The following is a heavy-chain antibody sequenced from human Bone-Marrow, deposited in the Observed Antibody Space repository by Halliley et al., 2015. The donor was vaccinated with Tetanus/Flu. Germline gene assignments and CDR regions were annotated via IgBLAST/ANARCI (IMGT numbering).Heavy chain of an antibody. CDR3: GGSGYYDSSIDP. D-gene: IGHD3-22*01. CDR2: ISYSGRT. Sequence: EWIGCISYSGRTYSTPSLKSRVTISLDTSKNHFTLQLRSVIAADTAVYFCGGSGYYDSSIDPWGQGTLVTVSA. V-gene: IGHV4-39*02. J-gene: IGHJ5*02.